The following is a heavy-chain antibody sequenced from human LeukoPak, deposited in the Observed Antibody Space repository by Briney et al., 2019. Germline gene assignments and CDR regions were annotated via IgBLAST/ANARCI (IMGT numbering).Heavy chain of an antibody. V-gene: IGHV3-23*01. CDR1: GFTFNRYA. Sequence: GRSLRLSCAASGFTFNRYAMSWVRQAPGKGLEWVSVITGSGGNTYHADSVKGRLTVSRDNPKNTLYLHMNSLRAEDTAEYHCAKGPNDDSNYLFDHWGQGTLATVSS. J-gene: IGHJ5*02. CDR2: ITGSGGNT. CDR3: AKGPNDDSNYLFDH. D-gene: IGHD4-11*01.